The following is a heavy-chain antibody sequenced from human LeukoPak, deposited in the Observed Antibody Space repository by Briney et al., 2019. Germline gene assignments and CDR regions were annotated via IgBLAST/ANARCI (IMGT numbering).Heavy chain of an antibody. Sequence: SETLSLTCTVSGGSISSSSYYWGWIRQPPGKGLEWIGGIYYSGSTYYNPSLKSRVTISVDTSKNQFSLKLSSVTAADTAVYYCARARSSGYPDYWGQGTLVTVSS. V-gene: IGHV4-39*07. CDR2: IYYSGST. J-gene: IGHJ4*02. CDR3: ARARSSGYPDY. D-gene: IGHD3-22*01. CDR1: GGSISSSSYY.